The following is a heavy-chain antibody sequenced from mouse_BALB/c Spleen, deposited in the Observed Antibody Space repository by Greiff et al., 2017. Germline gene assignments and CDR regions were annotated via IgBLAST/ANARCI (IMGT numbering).Heavy chain of an antibody. CDR1: GFTFSSYG. Sequence: DVHLVESGGDLVKPGGSLKLSCAASGFTFSSYGMSWVRQTPDKRLEWVATISSGGSYTYYPDSVKGRFTISRDNAKNTLYLQMSSLKSEDTAMYYCARHRDGYYGFAYWGQGTLVTVSA. J-gene: IGHJ3*01. CDR2: ISSGGSYT. V-gene: IGHV5-6*01. D-gene: IGHD2-3*01. CDR3: ARHRDGYYGFAY.